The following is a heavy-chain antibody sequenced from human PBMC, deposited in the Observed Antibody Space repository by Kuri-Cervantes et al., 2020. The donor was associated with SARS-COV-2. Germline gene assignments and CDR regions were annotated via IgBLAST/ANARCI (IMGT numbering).Heavy chain of an antibody. Sequence: GESLKIPCSTSGFTFSSYEMNWVRQAPGKGLEWVSYISSSGSTIYYAGSVKGRFTISRDNAKNSLYLQMNSQRAEDTAVYYCAREGDFVVVPAVYFDYWGQGTLVTVSS. CDR2: ISSSGSTI. CDR1: GFTFSSYE. D-gene: IGHD2-2*01. CDR3: AREGDFVVVPAVYFDY. V-gene: IGHV3-48*03. J-gene: IGHJ4*02.